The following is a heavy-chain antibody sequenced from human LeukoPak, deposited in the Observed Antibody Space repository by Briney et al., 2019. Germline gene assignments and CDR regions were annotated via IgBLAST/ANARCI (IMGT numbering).Heavy chain of an antibody. D-gene: IGHD4-17*01. CDR2: ISWNSGSI. CDR3: AKARYGDDAFDY. V-gene: IGHV3-9*01. J-gene: IGHJ4*02. Sequence: GGSLRLSCAASGFTFDDYAMHWVRQAPGKGLEWVSGISWNSGSIGYADSVKGRFTISRDNAKNSLYLQMNSLRAEDTALYYCAKARYGDDAFDYWGQGTLVTVSS. CDR1: GFTFDDYA.